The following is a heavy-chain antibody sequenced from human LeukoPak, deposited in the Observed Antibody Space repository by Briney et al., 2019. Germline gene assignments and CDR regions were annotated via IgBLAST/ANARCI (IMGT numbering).Heavy chain of an antibody. D-gene: IGHD1-1*01. CDR1: GGSISSSSYY. CDR2: IYYSGST. Sequence: SETLSLTCTVSGGSISSSSYYWGWIRQPPGKGLEWIGSIYYSGSTYYNPSLKSRVTISVDTSKNQFSLKLSSVTAADTAVYYCARASPSPWSPAMDYWGQGTLVTVSS. J-gene: IGHJ4*02. CDR3: ARASPSPWSPAMDY. V-gene: IGHV4-39*07.